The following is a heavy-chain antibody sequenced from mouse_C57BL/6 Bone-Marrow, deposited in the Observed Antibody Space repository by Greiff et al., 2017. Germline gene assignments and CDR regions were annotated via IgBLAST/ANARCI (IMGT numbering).Heavy chain of an antibody. J-gene: IGHJ3*01. V-gene: IGHV1-7*01. CDR3: ARGVYYYGSSPAWFAY. D-gene: IGHD1-1*01. Sequence: QVQLKQSGAELAKPGASVKLSCKASGYTFTSYWMHWVKQRPGQGLEWIGYINPSSGYTKYNQKFKDKATLTADKSSSTAYMQLSSLTYEDSAVYYCARGVYYYGSSPAWFAYWGQGTLVTVSA. CDR2: INPSSGYT. CDR1: GYTFTSYW.